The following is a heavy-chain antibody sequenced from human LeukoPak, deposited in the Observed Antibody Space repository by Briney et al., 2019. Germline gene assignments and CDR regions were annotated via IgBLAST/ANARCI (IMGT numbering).Heavy chain of an antibody. CDR2: ISSRSSTI. Sequence: GGSLRLSCAASGFSFRSYSMNWVRQAPGKGLEWVSYISSRSSTIYYADSVKGRFTISRDNAKNSLYLQMDSLRAEDTAVYYCARDPDYGDYDFDYWGQGTLVTVSS. CDR1: GFSFRSYS. J-gene: IGHJ4*02. CDR3: ARDPDYGDYDFDY. D-gene: IGHD4-17*01. V-gene: IGHV3-48*01.